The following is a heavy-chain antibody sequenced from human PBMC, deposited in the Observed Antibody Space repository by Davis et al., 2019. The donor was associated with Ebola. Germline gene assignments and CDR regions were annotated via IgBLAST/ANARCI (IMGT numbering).Heavy chain of an antibody. Sequence: MPSETLSLTCTVSGGSISSYYWSWIRQPPGKGLEWIGYIYYSGSTNYNPSLKSRVTISVDTSKNQFSLKLSSVTASDTAVYYCARVSGNRVLVNWGQGTLVTVSS. CDR2: IYYSGST. J-gene: IGHJ4*02. D-gene: IGHD2-15*01. CDR1: GGSISSYY. V-gene: IGHV4-59*01. CDR3: ARVSGNRVLVN.